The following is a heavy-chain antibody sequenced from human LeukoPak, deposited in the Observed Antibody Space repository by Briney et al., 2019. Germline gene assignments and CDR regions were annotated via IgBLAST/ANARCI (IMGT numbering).Heavy chain of an antibody. Sequence: PGGSLRLSCSASGSTFSSYAMHWVRQAPGKGLDWVAVISNDGSKKYYADSVKGRFTISRDNSKNTLSLQVSGLRTEDTAVYYCAKDRYSYAFEYSDSWGQGTLVTVSS. CDR3: AKDRYSYAFEYSDS. CDR2: ISNDGSKK. V-gene: IGHV3-30*04. CDR1: GSTFSSYA. J-gene: IGHJ4*02. D-gene: IGHD5-18*01.